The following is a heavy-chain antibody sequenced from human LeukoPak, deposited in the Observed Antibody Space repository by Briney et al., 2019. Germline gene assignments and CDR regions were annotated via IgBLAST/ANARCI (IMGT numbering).Heavy chain of an antibody. V-gene: IGHV3-30*09. J-gene: IGHJ4*02. CDR2: ISYDGSNK. Sequence: GRSLRLSCAASGFTFSSYAMHWVRQAPGKGLEWVAVISYDGSNKYYADSVKGRFAISRDNSKNTLYLQMNSLRAEDTAVYYCARSAVVAALHFDYWGQGTLVTVSS. CDR3: ARSAVVAALHFDY. CDR1: GFTFSSYA. D-gene: IGHD2-15*01.